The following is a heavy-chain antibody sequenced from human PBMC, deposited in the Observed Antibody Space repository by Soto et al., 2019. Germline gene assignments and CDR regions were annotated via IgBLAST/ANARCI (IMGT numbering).Heavy chain of an antibody. CDR1: TVSISSSSYC. Sequence: SETLSLTCTVSTVSISSSSYCWGWIRQPPGKGLEWIGSISYSGSTYYNPSLNSRVTISADTSKNQFSLKLSSVTAADTAMYYCAREPRAWGQGTLVTVSS. CDR2: ISYSGST. J-gene: IGHJ5*02. V-gene: IGHV4-39*02. CDR3: AREPRA.